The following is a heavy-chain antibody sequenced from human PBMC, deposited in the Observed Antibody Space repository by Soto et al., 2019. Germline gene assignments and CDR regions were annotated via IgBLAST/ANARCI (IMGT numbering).Heavy chain of an antibody. CDR1: GGSISSSSYY. CDR3: ARLTHNSGSKLILGSYFDY. J-gene: IGHJ4*02. Sequence: SETLSLTCTVSGGSISSSSYYWGWIRQPPGKGLEWIGSIYYSGSTYYNPSLKSRVTISVDTSKNQFSLKLSSVTAADTAVYYCARLTHNSGSKLILGSYFDYWGKGTLVTVSS. V-gene: IGHV4-39*01. D-gene: IGHD1-26*01. CDR2: IYYSGST.